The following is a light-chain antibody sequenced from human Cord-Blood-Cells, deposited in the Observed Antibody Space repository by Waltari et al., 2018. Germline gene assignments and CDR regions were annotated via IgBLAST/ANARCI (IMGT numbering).Light chain of an antibody. CDR1: QSVLYSSNNKNY. J-gene: IGKJ2*01. Sequence: EIVMTQSPDSLAVSLGERATINCKSSQSVLYSSNNKNYLAWYQQKPGQPPKLLIYWASTRESWVPDRFSGSGSGTDFTLTISSLQAEDVAVYYCQQYYSTPYTFGQVTKLEIK. CDR2: WAS. CDR3: QQYYSTPYT. V-gene: IGKV4-1*01.